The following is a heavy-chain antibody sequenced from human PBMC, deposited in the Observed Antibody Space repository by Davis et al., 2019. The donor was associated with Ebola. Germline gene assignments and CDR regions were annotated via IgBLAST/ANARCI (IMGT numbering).Heavy chain of an antibody. CDR3: AKDRLRLWLGES. Sequence: GGSLRLSCAASGFTFSSYAMSWVRQAPGKGLEWVSAISGSGGSTYYADSVKGRFTISRDNSKNMLYLQMNSLRAEDTAVYYCAKDRLRLWLGESSGQGTLVTISS. J-gene: IGHJ5*02. D-gene: IGHD3-10*01. CDR2: ISGSGGST. V-gene: IGHV3-23*01. CDR1: GFTFSSYA.